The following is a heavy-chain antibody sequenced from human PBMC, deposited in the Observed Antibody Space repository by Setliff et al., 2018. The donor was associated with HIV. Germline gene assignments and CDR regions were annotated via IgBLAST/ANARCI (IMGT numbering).Heavy chain of an antibody. V-gene: IGHV4-39*01. Sequence: SETLSLTCTVSGGSISSSSYYWGWIRQPPGKGLEWIGSIHYSGSTYYNPSLKSRVTISVDTSKNQFSLKLSSVTAADTAVYYCARSSQQLVGGLDYWGQGTLVTVSS. D-gene: IGHD6-13*01. J-gene: IGHJ4*02. CDR2: IHYSGST. CDR1: GGSISSSSYY. CDR3: ARSSQQLVGGLDY.